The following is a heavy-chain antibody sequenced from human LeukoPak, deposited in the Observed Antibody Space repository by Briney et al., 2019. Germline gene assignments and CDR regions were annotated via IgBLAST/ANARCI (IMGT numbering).Heavy chain of an antibody. CDR2: IDPNSGGT. CDR1: GYTFTGNN. V-gene: IGHV1-2*02. D-gene: IGHD3-10*01. J-gene: IGHJ4*02. Sequence: ASVKVSCKASGYTFTGNNMHWVRQAPGQGLEWMGWIDPNSGGTTYAQKFQGRVTMTRDTSISTAYMELSRLRSDDTAVYYCARSGSGSYYTFWGQGTLVTVSS. CDR3: ARSGSGSYYTF.